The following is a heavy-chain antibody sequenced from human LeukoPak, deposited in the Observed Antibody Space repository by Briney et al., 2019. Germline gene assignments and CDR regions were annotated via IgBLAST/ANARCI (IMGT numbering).Heavy chain of an antibody. D-gene: IGHD6-19*01. V-gene: IGHV3-30-3*01. CDR2: ISYDGSNK. Sequence: GRSLRLSCAASGFTFSSYAMHWVRQAPGKGLEWVAVISYDGSNKYYADSVKGRFTISRDNSKNTLYLQMNSLRAEDTAVYYCARDPGSSGWYGSFDYWGQGTLVTVSS. CDR3: ARDPGSSGWYGSFDY. J-gene: IGHJ4*02. CDR1: GFTFSSYA.